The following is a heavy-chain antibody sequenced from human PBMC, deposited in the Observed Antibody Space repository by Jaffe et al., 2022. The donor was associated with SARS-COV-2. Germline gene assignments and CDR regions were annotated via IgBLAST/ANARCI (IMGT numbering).Heavy chain of an antibody. CDR2: IIPIFGTA. J-gene: IGHJ6*02. Sequence: QVQLVQSGAEVKKPGSSVKVSCKASGGTFSSYAISWVRQAPGQGLEWMGGIIPIFGTANYAQKFQGRVTITADESTSTAYMELSSLRSEDTAVYYCARERPRHGYNLDYYGMDVWGQGTTVTVSS. CDR3: ARERPRHGYNLDYYGMDV. CDR1: GGTFSSYA. V-gene: IGHV1-69*01. D-gene: IGHD5-12*01.